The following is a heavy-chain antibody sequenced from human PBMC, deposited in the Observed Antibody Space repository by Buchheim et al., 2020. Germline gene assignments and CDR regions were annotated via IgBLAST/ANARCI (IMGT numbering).Heavy chain of an antibody. CDR2: IYYSGST. CDR3: ARGDCSSTSCSGRYYYYYYGMDV. D-gene: IGHD2-2*01. J-gene: IGHJ6*02. V-gene: IGHV4-61*01. Sequence: QVQLQESGPGLVKPSETLSLTCTVSGGSVSSGSYYWSWIRQPPGKGLEWIGYIYYSGSTNYNPSLKSRVTISVDTSKNQFSLKLSSVTAADTAVYYCARGDCSSTSCSGRYYYYYYGMDVWGQGTT. CDR1: GGSVSSGSYY.